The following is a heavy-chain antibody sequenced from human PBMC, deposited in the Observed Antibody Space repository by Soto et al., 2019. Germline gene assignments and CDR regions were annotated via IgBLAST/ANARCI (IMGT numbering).Heavy chain of an antibody. CDR2: ISSSSSTI. CDR1: GFTFSSYS. CDR3: ARVLTYYYDSSGYGDY. V-gene: IGHV3-48*02. D-gene: IGHD3-22*01. Sequence: EVQLVESGGGLVQPGGSLRLSCAASGFTFSSYSMNWVRQAPGKGLEWVSYISSSSSTIYYADSVKGRFTISRDNAKNSLYLQMNSLRDEDTAVYYCARVLTYYYDSSGYGDYWGQGTLVNVSS. J-gene: IGHJ4*02.